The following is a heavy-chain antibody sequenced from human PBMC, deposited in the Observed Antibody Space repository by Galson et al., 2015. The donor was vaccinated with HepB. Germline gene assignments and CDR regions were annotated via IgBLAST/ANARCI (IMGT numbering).Heavy chain of an antibody. CDR3: ARDSRATFGEPNWFDP. CDR1: GFTFSPYN. Sequence: SLRLSCAASGFTFSPYNMNWVRQAPGKGLEWISFISATGTTIDYADSVRGRFIISRDNAKNSLYLQMNSLRAEDTAVYYCARDSRATFGEPNWFDPWGQGTLVAVSS. CDR2: ISATGTTI. J-gene: IGHJ5*02. V-gene: IGHV3-48*01. D-gene: IGHD3-3*01.